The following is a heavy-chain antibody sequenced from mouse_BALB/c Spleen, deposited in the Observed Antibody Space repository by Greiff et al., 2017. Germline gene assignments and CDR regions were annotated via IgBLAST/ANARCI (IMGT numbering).Heavy chain of an antibody. J-gene: IGHJ3*01. CDR1: GYTFTSYY. Sequence: VQLQQSGPELVKPGASVRISCKASGYTFTSYYIHWVKQRPGQGLEWIGWIYPGNVNTKYNEKFKGKATLTADKSSSTAYMQLSSLTSEDSAVYFCARFDGYFAYWGQGTLVTVSA. CDR3: ARFDGYFAY. V-gene: IGHV1S56*01. CDR2: IYPGNVNT. D-gene: IGHD2-3*01.